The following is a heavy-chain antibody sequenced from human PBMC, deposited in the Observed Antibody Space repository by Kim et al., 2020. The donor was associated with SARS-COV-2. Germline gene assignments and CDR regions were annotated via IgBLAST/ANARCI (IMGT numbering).Heavy chain of an antibody. CDR3: ARGSNSGSYTPWYYYYGMDV. D-gene: IGHD1-26*01. V-gene: IGHV4-34*01. CDR1: GGSFSGYY. Sequence: SETLSLTCAVYGGSFSGYYWSWIRQPPGKGLEWIGEINHSGSTNYNPSLKSRVTISVDTSKNQFSLKLSSVTAADTAVYYCARGSNSGSYTPWYYYYGMDVWGQGTTVTVSS. CDR2: INHSGST. J-gene: IGHJ6*02.